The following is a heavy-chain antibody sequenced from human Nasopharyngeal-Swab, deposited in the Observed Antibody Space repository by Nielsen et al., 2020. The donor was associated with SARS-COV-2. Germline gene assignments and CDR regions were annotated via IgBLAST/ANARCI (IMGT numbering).Heavy chain of an antibody. CDR3: AHNQHWGGYEQQWLVPADWFDP. V-gene: IGHV2-5*02. CDR1: GFSLRTSGVG. D-gene: IGHD6-19*01. Sequence: SGPTLVKPTQTLTLTCTFSGFSLRTSGVGVGWIRQPPGKALEWLALIYWDDDKRYSPSLKSRLTITKDTSKNQVVLTMTNMDPVDTATYYCAHNQHWGGYEQQWLVPADWFDPWGQGTLVTVSS. CDR2: IYWDDDK. J-gene: IGHJ5*02.